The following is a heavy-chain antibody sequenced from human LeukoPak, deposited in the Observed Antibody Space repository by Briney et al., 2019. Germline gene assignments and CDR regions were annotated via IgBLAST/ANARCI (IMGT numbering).Heavy chain of an antibody. CDR2: IKSKTDGGTT. Sequence: GGSLRLSCAASGFTFSNAWMSWVRQAPGKGLEWVGRIKSKTDGGTTDYAAPVKGRFTISRDDSKNTLYLQMNSLKTEDTAVYYYTTGADIVATNYYYYYYGMDVWGQGTTVTVSS. V-gene: IGHV3-15*01. D-gene: IGHD5-12*01. CDR3: TTGADIVATNYYYYYYGMDV. J-gene: IGHJ6*02. CDR1: GFTFSNAW.